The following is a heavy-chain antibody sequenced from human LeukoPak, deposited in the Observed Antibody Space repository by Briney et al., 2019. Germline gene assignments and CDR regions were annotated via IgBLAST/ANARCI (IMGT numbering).Heavy chain of an antibody. V-gene: IGHV1-24*01. J-gene: IGHJ4*02. D-gene: IGHD6-19*01. CDR3: ATWVASSGWYVRFDY. Sequence: GASVKVSCKVSGYTLTELSMHWVRQAPGKGLELMGGFDPEDGETIYAQKFQGRVTMTEDTSTDTAYMELSSLRSEDTAVYYCATWVASSGWYVRFDYWGQGTLVTVSS. CDR1: GYTLTELS. CDR2: FDPEDGET.